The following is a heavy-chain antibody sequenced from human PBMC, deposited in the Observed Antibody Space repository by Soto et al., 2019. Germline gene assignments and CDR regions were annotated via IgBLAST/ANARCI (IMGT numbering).Heavy chain of an antibody. D-gene: IGHD3-22*01. CDR2: ISYDGSKK. J-gene: IGHJ4*02. CDR1: GFTFSSSA. Sequence: QVQLVESGGGVVQPGRSLTLSCTASGFTFSSSAMHWVRQAPGKGLVWVGFISYDGSKKYYGDFVKGRFIISSDHSKNTVSVQINGLSIEDTAVYYCAKYGGYDISGFYRHSDYWGQGTVVTVSS. V-gene: IGHV3-30*18. CDR3: AKYGGYDISGFYRHSDY.